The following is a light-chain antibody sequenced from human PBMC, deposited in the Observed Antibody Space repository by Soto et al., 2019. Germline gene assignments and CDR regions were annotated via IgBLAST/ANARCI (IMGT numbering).Light chain of an antibody. V-gene: IGKV1-33*01. CDR1: QDISNY. Sequence: DIEMTQSPSSLSASVGDRATITCQASQDISNYLNWYQQKTGRAPKLLIYDASNLESGVSSRFSGSRSGTDFSLTINSLQPDDFATYYCQQYDDFPLTFGQGTRLE. CDR3: QQYDDFPLT. J-gene: IGKJ5*01. CDR2: DAS.